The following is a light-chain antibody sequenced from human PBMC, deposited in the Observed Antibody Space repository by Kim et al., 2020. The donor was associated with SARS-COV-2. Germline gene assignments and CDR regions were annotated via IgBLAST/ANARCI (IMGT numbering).Light chain of an antibody. J-gene: IGLJ3*02. CDR2: DVS. CDR1: SSDIGGYVY. CDR3: SSYTGSNTWV. Sequence: QSALTQPPSVSGSPGQSITISCTGTSSDIGGYVYVSWYQQDPGKAPKLLIYDVSKRPSGISNRFSGSKSGNTASLTISGLHAEDEADYYCSSYTGSNTWVFGGGTQLTVL. V-gene: IGLV2-14*01.